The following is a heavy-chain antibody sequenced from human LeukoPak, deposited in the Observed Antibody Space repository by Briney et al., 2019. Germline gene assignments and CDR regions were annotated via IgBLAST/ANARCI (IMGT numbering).Heavy chain of an antibody. CDR3: ARGVLMSSGWYGNWFDP. D-gene: IGHD6-19*01. CDR2: ISSSSTI. Sequence: PGGSLRLSCAASGFTFSSYSMNWVRRAPGKGLEWVSYISSSSTIYYADSVRGRFTISRDNAKNSLYLQMNSLRAEDTAVYYCARGVLMSSGWYGNWFDPWGQGTLVTVSS. CDR1: GFTFSSYS. J-gene: IGHJ5*02. V-gene: IGHV3-48*04.